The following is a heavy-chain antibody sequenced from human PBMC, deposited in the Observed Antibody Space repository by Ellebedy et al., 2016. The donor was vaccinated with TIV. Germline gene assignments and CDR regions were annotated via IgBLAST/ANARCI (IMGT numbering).Heavy chain of an antibody. CDR2: IYHTGST. CDR3: ARVRETTLGYGMDV. CDR1: ADSISSTNW. J-gene: IGHJ6*02. Sequence: MPSETLSLTCDVSADSISSTNWWSWVRQPPGKGLEWIGEIYHTGSTNYNPSLKSRVTISVDKSQNRISLRLSSVTAADTAVYYCARVRETTLGYGMDVWGQGTTVTVSS. D-gene: IGHD2/OR15-2a*01. V-gene: IGHV4-4*02.